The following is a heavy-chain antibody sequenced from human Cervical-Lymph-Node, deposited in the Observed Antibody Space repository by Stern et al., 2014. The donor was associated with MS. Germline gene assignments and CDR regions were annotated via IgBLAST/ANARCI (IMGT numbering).Heavy chain of an antibody. CDR3: ARRVTRNNFDS. D-gene: IGHD4-17*01. Sequence: VQLVESGAEVKKPGASMKVSCTASGYNFTNYYIHWVRQAPGQGLEWMGLINTNSGGTKYARTFQGRVTLTRDTSVSTAYMEVSRLMSDDTAVYYCARRVTRNNFDSWGQGTLIIVSS. CDR1: GYNFTNYY. CDR2: INTNSGGT. J-gene: IGHJ4*02. V-gene: IGHV1-2*06.